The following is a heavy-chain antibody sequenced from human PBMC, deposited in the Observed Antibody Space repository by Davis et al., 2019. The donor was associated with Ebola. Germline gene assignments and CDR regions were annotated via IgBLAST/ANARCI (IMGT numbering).Heavy chain of an antibody. V-gene: IGHV3-53*01. CDR3: ARGYYYESSGYRT. Sequence: PGGSLRLSCAVSGFAVTSHFMTWVRQAPGKGLEWVSAIYIRNDTYYADSVKGRFTISRDNSKKALYLQMTSLRAEDTAVYYCARGYYYESSGYRTWGQGTLVTVSS. D-gene: IGHD3-22*01. J-gene: IGHJ5*02. CDR2: IYIRNDT. CDR1: GFAVTSHF.